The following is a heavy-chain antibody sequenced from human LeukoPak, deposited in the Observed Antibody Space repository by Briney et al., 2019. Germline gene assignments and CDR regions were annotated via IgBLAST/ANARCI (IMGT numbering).Heavy chain of an antibody. CDR1: GFTFSSYA. Sequence: GGSLRLSCAASGFTFSSYAMHWVRQAPGKGLEWVAAISYDGSNKYYADSVKGRFTISRDNSKNTLYLQMNSLRAEDTAVYYCAAGAWGYYDSSGYYQSDYWGQGTLVTVSS. CDR2: ISYDGSNK. V-gene: IGHV3-30-3*01. CDR3: AAGAWGYYDSSGYYQSDY. D-gene: IGHD3-22*01. J-gene: IGHJ4*02.